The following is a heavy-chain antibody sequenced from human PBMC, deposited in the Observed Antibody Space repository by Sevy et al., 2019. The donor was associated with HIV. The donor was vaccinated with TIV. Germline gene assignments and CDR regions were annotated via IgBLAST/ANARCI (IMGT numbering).Heavy chain of an antibody. J-gene: IGHJ4*02. Sequence: SETLSLTCTVSGGSITSLYWNWIRQPPGKGLEWIANIYYNGHINYNPSLKSRVTLSLNMSKKQFSLRLSSVTAADTAMYYCAGENAWGRGYSWGQGTLVTVSS. CDR3: AGENAWGRGYS. CDR1: GGSITSLY. CDR2: IYYNGHI. D-gene: IGHD1-26*01. V-gene: IGHV4-59*08.